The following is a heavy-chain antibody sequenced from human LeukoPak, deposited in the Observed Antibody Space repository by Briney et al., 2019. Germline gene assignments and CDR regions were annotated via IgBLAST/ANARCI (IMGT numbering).Heavy chain of an antibody. J-gene: IGHJ4*02. CDR3: AKLIGSWYSGSYYSDY. CDR1: GFTFSSYG. Sequence: PGGSLRLSCAASGFTFSSYGMNWVRQAPGKGLEWVSVISGSGGSTYYADSVKGRFTISRDNSKNTLYLQMNSLRAEDTAVYYCAKLIGSWYSGSYYSDYWGQGALVTVSS. V-gene: IGHV3-23*01. CDR2: ISGSGGST. D-gene: IGHD1-26*01.